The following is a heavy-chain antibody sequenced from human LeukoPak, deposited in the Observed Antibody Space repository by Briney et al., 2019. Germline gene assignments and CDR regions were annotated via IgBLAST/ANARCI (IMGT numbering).Heavy chain of an antibody. D-gene: IGHD2-2*02. CDR3: AREVLGGGIVVVPAAISDAFDI. V-gene: IGHV1-2*02. Sequence: GASVKVSCKASGYTFTGYYMHWVRQAPGQGLEWMGWINPNSGGTNYAQKFQGRVTMTRDTSISTAYMELSRLRSDDTAVYYCAREVLGGGIVVVPAAISDAFDIWGQGTMVTVSS. CDR1: GYTFTGYY. J-gene: IGHJ3*02. CDR2: INPNSGGT.